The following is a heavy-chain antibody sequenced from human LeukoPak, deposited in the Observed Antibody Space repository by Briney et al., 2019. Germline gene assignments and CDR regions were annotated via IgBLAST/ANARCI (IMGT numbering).Heavy chain of an antibody. D-gene: IGHD3-10*01. J-gene: IGHJ4*02. CDR1: GYTFTGYY. CDR2: INPNSGGT. CDR3: ARAIGANFDY. Sequence: ASVKVSCKASGYTFTGYYMHWVRQAPGQGLEWMGWINPNSGGTNFAQKFQGRVTVARDTSISTAYMELSRLRSDDTAVYYCARAIGANFDYWGQGTLVTVSS. V-gene: IGHV1-2*02.